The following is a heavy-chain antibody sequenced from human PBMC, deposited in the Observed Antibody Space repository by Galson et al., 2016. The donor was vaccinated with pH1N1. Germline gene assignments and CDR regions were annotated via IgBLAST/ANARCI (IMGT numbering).Heavy chain of an antibody. CDR2: IHDSGST. D-gene: IGHD2-15*01. CDR3: AREDFVVGEGWENGLDL. Sequence: TLSLTCTVYGGSIRSDGTYWSWIRQVPGKGLEWIGYIHDSGSTNYNPALKSRALISFDTSMKHFYLRLTSVTAADTAAYYCAREDFVVGEGWENGLDLWGQGATVTVSS. V-gene: IGHV4-31*03. J-gene: IGHJ6*02. CDR1: GGSIRSDGTY.